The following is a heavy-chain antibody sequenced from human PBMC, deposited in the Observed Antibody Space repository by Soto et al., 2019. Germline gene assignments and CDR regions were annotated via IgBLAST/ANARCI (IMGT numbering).Heavy chain of an antibody. Sequence: QVQLQQWGAGLLKPSETLSLTCAVYGGSVSSGSYYWSWIRQPPGKGLEWIGEMSYSGGTHFNPSLKSRVTISVDTSKNQFSLKMSFVTAADTALYYCARVDRGTATTVVDAFDIWGPGTMVTVSS. D-gene: IGHD1-1*01. V-gene: IGHV4-34*01. CDR2: MSYSGGT. CDR1: GGSVSSGSYY. CDR3: ARVDRGTATTVVDAFDI. J-gene: IGHJ3*02.